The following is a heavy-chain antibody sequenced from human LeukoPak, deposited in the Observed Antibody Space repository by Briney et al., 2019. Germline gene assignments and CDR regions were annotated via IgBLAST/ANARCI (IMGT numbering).Heavy chain of an antibody. J-gene: IGHJ4*02. CDR1: GGTISSGGYY. V-gene: IGHV4-30-2*01. Sequence: PSETLSLTCTVSGGTISSGGYYWSWIRRPPGKGLEWIGYIYHSGSTYYNPSLKSRVTISVDRSKNQFSLKLSSVTAADTAVYYCARDSRAFGESLDYWGQGTLVTVSS. D-gene: IGHD3-10*01. CDR2: IYHSGST. CDR3: ARDSRAFGESLDY.